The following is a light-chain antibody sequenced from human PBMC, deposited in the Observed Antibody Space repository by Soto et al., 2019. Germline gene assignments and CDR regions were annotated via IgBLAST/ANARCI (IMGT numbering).Light chain of an antibody. CDR3: GLYTSRDTPYV. V-gene: IGLV2-14*01. CDR1: SSDVGGYKY. CDR2: VVS. J-gene: IGLJ1*01. Sequence: QSALTQPASVSGSPGQSITISCTGTSSDVGGYKYVSWYQHHPDKAPKVMIYVVSNRPSGVSNRFSGSKSGDTASLTISGLQAEEVAVYYCGLYTSRDTPYVFGTGTKVTVL.